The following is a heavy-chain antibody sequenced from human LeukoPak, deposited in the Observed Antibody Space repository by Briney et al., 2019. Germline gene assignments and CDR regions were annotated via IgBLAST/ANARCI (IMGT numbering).Heavy chain of an antibody. D-gene: IGHD2-15*01. Sequence: ASVKVSCKASGYTFTSYGISWVRQAPGQGLEWMGWISAYNGNTNYAQKLQGRVTMTTDTSTSTAYMELRSLRSDDTAVYYCARDDCSGGSCYLDYWDQGTLVTVSS. V-gene: IGHV1-18*01. CDR2: ISAYNGNT. CDR1: GYTFTSYG. CDR3: ARDDCSGGSCYLDY. J-gene: IGHJ4*02.